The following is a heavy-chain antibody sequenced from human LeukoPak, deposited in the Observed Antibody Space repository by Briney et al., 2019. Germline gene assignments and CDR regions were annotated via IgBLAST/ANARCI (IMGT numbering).Heavy chain of an antibody. J-gene: IGHJ4*02. V-gene: IGHV1-18*01. Sequence: APVKGSCKASGYTFTRYGISWGAQAPGQRVEWMGWISAYNGNTNYAQKLQGRVTMTTDTSTSTAYMELRSLRSDDTAVYYCARASDQNPDYWGQGTLVTVSS. CDR2: ISAYNGNT. CDR1: GYTFTRYG. CDR3: ARASDQNPDY.